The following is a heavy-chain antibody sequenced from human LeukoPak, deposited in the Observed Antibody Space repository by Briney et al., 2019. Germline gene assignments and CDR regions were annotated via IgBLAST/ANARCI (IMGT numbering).Heavy chain of an antibody. D-gene: IGHD5-24*01. Sequence: PSETLSLTCTVSGGSISSSSYYWGWIRQPPGKGLEWIGSIYYSGSTYYNPSLKSRVTISVDTSKNQFSLKLSSVTAADTAVYYCARRRRDGYIPYYYYMDVWGKGTTVTVSS. J-gene: IGHJ6*03. CDR3: ARRRRDGYIPYYYYMDV. CDR2: IYYSGST. V-gene: IGHV4-39*07. CDR1: GGSISSSSYY.